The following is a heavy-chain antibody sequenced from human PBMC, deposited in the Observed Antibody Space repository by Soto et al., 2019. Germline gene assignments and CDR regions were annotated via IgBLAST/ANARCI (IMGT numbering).Heavy chain of an antibody. D-gene: IGHD6-13*01. Sequence: GGSLRLSCAASGFGFSTHAMHWVRQAPGKGLEWVAVMSYDGSNIYYSDSVKGRFTISRDNSKDTLYLQMNSLRVEDTAVYYCARGASSWLEGYYYAMDVWGQGTTVTVSS. CDR3: ARGASSWLEGYYYAMDV. CDR2: MSYDGSNI. CDR1: GFGFSTHA. V-gene: IGHV3-30*04. J-gene: IGHJ6*02.